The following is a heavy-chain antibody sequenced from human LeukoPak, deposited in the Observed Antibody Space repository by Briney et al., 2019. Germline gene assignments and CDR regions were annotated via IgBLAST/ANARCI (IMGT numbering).Heavy chain of an antibody. V-gene: IGHV1-2*02. D-gene: IGHD3-3*01. J-gene: IGHJ4*02. CDR1: GYNFPGYD. Sequence: ASVKVSCKASGYNFPGYDTHWVRQAPGQGFEWMGWINPNNGDTNYAQKFQGRVIMTRDTSVSTAFMELSTLKSDDAAVYYCARVIPSFSLFGMVIYWGQGTLLTVSS. CDR2: INPNNGDT. CDR3: ARVIPSFSLFGMVIY.